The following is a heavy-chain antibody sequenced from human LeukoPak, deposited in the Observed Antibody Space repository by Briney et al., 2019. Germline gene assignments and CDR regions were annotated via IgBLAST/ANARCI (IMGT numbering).Heavy chain of an antibody. CDR2: MSYDGTNK. CDR1: GFTFSSYW. Sequence: GGSLRLSCAASGFTFSSYWMHWVRQAPGKGLEWVAFMSYDGTNKYYTDSVKGRFTISRDNSKNTLFLQMNSLRAEDTAVYYCATDSGDYWGQGTLVTVSS. J-gene: IGHJ4*02. CDR3: ATDSGDY. V-gene: IGHV3-30*03. D-gene: IGHD3-22*01.